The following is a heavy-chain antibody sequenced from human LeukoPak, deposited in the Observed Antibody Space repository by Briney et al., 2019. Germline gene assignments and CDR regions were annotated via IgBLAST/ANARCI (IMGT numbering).Heavy chain of an antibody. CDR1: GYTFTSYD. Sequence: ASVKVSCKASGYTFTSYDIHWVRPATGQGLEWMGWMNPNSGNTGYAQKFQGRVTMTRNTSISTAYMELSSLRSEDTAVYYCARERVVPATNWFDPWGQGTLVTVSS. CDR2: MNPNSGNT. D-gene: IGHD2-2*01. J-gene: IGHJ5*02. V-gene: IGHV1-8*01. CDR3: ARERVVPATNWFDP.